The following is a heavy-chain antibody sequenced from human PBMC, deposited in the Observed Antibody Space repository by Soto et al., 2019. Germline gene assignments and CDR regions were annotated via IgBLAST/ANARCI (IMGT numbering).Heavy chain of an antibody. CDR1: GYTFTNFG. V-gene: IGHV1-18*01. D-gene: IGHD6-13*01. CDR3: GRLVGNSWIDY. Sequence: ASVKVSCKASGYTFTNFGISWVRQAPGQGLEWMGWISAYNGNTNYAQKFQGRVTINPDTSQNQFSLHLTSVTPEDTAVYYCGRLVGNSWIDYWGQGTLVTVPS. J-gene: IGHJ4*02. CDR2: ISAYNGNT.